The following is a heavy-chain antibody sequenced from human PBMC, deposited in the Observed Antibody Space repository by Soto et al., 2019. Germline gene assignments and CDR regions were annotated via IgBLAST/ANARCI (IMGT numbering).Heavy chain of an antibody. Sequence: QVQLVQSGAEVKKPGASVKVSCKASGYTFISYGISWVRQAPGQGLEWMGRINAFNGNTNNAQKVQGRVTMTTDTFTSTAYMELRSLRSDDTAVYFCAREDTAVALDYWGQGTLVSVSS. CDR1: GYTFISYG. J-gene: IGHJ4*02. D-gene: IGHD5-18*01. CDR3: AREDTAVALDY. CDR2: INAFNGNT. V-gene: IGHV1-18*01.